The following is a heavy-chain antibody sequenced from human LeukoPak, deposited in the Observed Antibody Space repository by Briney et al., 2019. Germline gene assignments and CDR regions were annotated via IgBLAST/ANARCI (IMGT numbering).Heavy chain of an antibody. Sequence: ASVKVSCKASGYTFTGYYMHWVRQAPGQGLEWMGWINPNSGGTNYAQKFQGRVTMTRDTSISTAYMELSRPRSDDTAVYYCARGRYYDSSGYDWFDPWGQGTLVTVSS. CDR2: INPNSGGT. D-gene: IGHD3-22*01. CDR1: GYTFTGYY. V-gene: IGHV1-2*02. J-gene: IGHJ5*02. CDR3: ARGRYYDSSGYDWFDP.